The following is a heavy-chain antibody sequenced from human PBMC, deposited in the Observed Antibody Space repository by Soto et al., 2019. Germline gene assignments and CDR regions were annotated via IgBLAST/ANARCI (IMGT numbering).Heavy chain of an antibody. J-gene: IGHJ6*02. CDR3: ARHRNNYDYGASYYFRGMDV. D-gene: IGHD3-10*01. Sequence: GESPKISCMGSGYRFSNEWLGWVRQMPGKGLEWMGIMYPETSDVRYSPSFQGQDTISADKSTNTSYLQWSSLKATDTATYFWARHRNNYDYGASYYFRGMDVWGQGTTVTVSS. CDR2: MYPETSDV. V-gene: IGHV5-51*01. CDR1: GYRFSNEW.